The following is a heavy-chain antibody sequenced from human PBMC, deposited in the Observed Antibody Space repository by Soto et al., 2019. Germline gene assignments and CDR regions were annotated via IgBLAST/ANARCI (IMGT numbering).Heavy chain of an antibody. CDR3: STRAYDTNGYYRFDP. Sequence: PSETLSLTCTVSGATVSRGDYFWTWIRQPPGKGLEWIGDINHSGRVNYSPSLKSRVTISLDTSKNQFSLTLSAVTAADTAMYYCSTRAYDTNGYYRFDPWGQGTLVTVSS. V-gene: IGHV4-61*08. CDR2: INHSGRV. D-gene: IGHD3-22*01. CDR1: GATVSRGDYF. J-gene: IGHJ5*01.